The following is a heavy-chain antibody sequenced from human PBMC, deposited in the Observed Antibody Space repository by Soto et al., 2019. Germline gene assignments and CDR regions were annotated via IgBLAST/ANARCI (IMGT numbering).Heavy chain of an antibody. CDR1: GLTFTPYA. Sequence: EVHLLESGGNWVQPGGSRRLSVTPSGLTFTPYAMTWFPQPPGKGLEWVSAIGGSGTGGRTYYADSVKGRFTISRDNSKNTVYLQMNSLRADDTAVYYCAKSPGGLDGYNSDYYGMDVWGQGTTVTVSS. CDR2: IGGSGTGGRT. V-gene: IGHV3-23*01. CDR3: AKSPGGLDGYNSDYYGMDV. J-gene: IGHJ6*02. D-gene: IGHD5-12*01.